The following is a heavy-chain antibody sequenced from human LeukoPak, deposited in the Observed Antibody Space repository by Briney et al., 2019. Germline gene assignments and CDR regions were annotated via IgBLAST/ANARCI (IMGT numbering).Heavy chain of an antibody. V-gene: IGHV3-21*01. J-gene: IGHJ1*01. CDR2: ISSSSSYI. Sequence: GGSLRLSCAASEFTFSSYSMNWVRRAPGKGLEWVSSISSSSSYIYYADSVKGRFTISRDNAKNSLYLQMNSLRAEDTAVYYCARDWPTIAAAGTIPEYFQHWGQGTLVTVSS. CDR1: EFTFSSYS. CDR3: ARDWPTIAAAGTIPEYFQH. D-gene: IGHD6-13*01.